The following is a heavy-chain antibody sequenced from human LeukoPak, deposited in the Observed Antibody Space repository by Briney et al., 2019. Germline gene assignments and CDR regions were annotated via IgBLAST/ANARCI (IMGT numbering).Heavy chain of an antibody. V-gene: IGHV3-11*04. D-gene: IGHD3-22*01. Sequence: GGSLRLSCAASGFTFSDYYMNWVRQAPGKGLEWVSYISSSGSTIYYADSVKGRFTISRDNAKNSLYLQMNSLRAEDTAVYYCARDLRLYYYDSSGSGYWGQGTLVTVSS. CDR1: GFTFSDYY. CDR2: ISSSGSTI. J-gene: IGHJ4*02. CDR3: ARDLRLYYYDSSGSGY.